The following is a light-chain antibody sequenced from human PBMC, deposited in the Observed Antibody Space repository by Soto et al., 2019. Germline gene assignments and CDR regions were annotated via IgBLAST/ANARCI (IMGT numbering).Light chain of an antibody. CDR2: EDI. Sequence: QSALTQPASVSGSPGQSITISCTGTSSDVGSYSLVSWYQQHPGKVPKLMIYEDIKRPSGVSNRFSGSKSGNTASLTISGLQADDESEYYCCSYAGSNTLLFGGGTKLTVL. CDR1: SSDVGSYSL. V-gene: IGLV2-23*01. J-gene: IGLJ2*01. CDR3: CSYAGSNTLL.